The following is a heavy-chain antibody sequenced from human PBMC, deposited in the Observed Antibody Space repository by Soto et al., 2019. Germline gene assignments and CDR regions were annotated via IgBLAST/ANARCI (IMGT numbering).Heavy chain of an antibody. D-gene: IGHD4-4*01. Sequence: PGGSLRLSCAASGFTFSSYWMHWVRQVPGKGLVWVSRIGSNGRSTNYADSVKGRFTISRDNAKNTLFLQMNSLRAEDTAVYYWARDVSNSVEYWGQGTLVSVSS. CDR1: GFTFSSYW. CDR3: ARDVSNSVEY. J-gene: IGHJ4*02. V-gene: IGHV3-74*01. CDR2: IGSNGRST.